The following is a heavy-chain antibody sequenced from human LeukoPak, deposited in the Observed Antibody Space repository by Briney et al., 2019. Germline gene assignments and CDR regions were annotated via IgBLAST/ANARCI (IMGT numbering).Heavy chain of an antibody. J-gene: IGHJ4*02. CDR2: ISSGGGTK. CDR3: ARNSGHDVYDY. D-gene: IGHD5-12*01. Sequence: QSGGSLRLSCTASGFTFSSYEMNWVRQAPGKRLEWVADISSGGGTKYYADSVKGRFTISRDNAGNSLFLQMNSLRAEDTAVYYCARNSGHDVYDYWGQGTMVTVSS. CDR1: GFTFSSYE. V-gene: IGHV3-48*03.